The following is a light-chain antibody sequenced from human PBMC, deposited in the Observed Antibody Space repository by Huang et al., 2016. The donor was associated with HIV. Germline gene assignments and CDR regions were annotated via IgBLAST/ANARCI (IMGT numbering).Light chain of an antibody. CDR2: AS. CDR3: QQSYISPWT. J-gene: IGKJ1*01. V-gene: IGKV1-39*01. CDR1: QSVGNS. Sequence: DIQMTQSPSSLSASVGDRVTITCRTSQSVGNSLTWYQQKPGKAPELLIYASSLQAWVSSRCSGSGSGTEFTLIISSLQPEDFATYYCQQSYISPWTFGQGTKVDLK.